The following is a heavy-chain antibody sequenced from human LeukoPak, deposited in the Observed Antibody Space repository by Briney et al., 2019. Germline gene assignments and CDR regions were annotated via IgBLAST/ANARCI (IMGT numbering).Heavy chain of an antibody. CDR2: INHSGST. CDR3: ARGHLFCSSTSCSGHNWFDP. J-gene: IGHJ5*02. Sequence: SETLSLTCAVYGGSFSGYYWSWIRQPPGKGLEWSGEINHSGSTNYNPSLKSRVTISVDTSKNQFSLKLSSVTAADTAVYYCARGHLFCSSTSCSGHNWFDPWGQGTLVTVSS. D-gene: IGHD2-2*01. V-gene: IGHV4-34*01. CDR1: GGSFSGYY.